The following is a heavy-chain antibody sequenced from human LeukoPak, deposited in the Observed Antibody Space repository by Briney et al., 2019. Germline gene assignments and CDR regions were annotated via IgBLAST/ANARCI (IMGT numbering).Heavy chain of an antibody. CDR2: INPNSGGT. J-gene: IGHJ3*02. CDR1: GFTFIGYY. CDR3: ARDSIAVLNDAFDI. Sequence: ASVKVSCKASGFTFIGYYLNWLRQAPGQGPEWMGSINPNSGGTDYAQRFQGRVTVTRDPSISTAYMELSGLRSDDTAVYYCARDSIAVLNDAFDIWGQGTLVTVSS. D-gene: IGHD6-19*01. V-gene: IGHV1-2*02.